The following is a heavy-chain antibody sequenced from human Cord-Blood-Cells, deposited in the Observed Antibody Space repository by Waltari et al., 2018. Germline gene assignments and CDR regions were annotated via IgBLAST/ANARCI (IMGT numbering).Heavy chain of an antibody. J-gene: IGHJ4*02. V-gene: IGHV3-21*01. CDR2: SSSSSSYI. D-gene: IGHD1-1*01. Sequence: EVQLVESGGVLVKPGGSLRLSCAASGFTFSSDTMNWVRQAPGKGLEWVSSSSSSSSYIYYADSVKGRFTISRDNAKNSLYLQMNSLRAEDTAVYYCARDPGLTTYYFDYWGQGTLVTVSS. CDR1: GFTFSSDT. CDR3: ARDPGLTTYYFDY.